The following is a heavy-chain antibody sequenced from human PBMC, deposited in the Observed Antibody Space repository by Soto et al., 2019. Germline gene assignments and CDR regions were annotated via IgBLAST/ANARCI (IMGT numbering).Heavy chain of an antibody. CDR1: GFTFSSYA. J-gene: IGHJ4*02. V-gene: IGHV3-23*01. CDR3: AKGWNDIVVVVAATAFLDY. Sequence: GGSLRLSCAASGFTFSSYAMSWVRQAPGKGLEWVSAISGSGGSTYYADSVKGRFTISRDNSKNTLYLQMNSLRAEDTAVYYCAKGWNDIVVVVAATAFLDYSAQGSLVIGSS. D-gene: IGHD2-15*01. CDR2: ISGSGGST.